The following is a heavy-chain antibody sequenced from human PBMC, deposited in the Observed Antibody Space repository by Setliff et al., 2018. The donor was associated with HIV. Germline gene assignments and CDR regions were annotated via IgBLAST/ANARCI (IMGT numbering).Heavy chain of an antibody. J-gene: IGHJ4*02. V-gene: IGHV3-7*01. D-gene: IGHD2-21*01. CDR2: VTPDGGDK. CDR3: VRDLARVIAH. Sequence: HPGGSLRLSCAASGFMFGVDWMSWVRQTPGKGLEWVASVTPDGGDKYYANSMRGRFTISRDNGKNAVYLQMNGLTAEDTALYYCVRDLARVIAHWGQGTLVTVSS. CDR1: GFMFGVDW.